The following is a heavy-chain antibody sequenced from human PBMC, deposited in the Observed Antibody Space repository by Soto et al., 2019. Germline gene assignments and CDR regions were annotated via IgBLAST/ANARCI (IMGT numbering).Heavy chain of an antibody. J-gene: IGHJ4*02. CDR1: GYTFTDYD. CDR3: EVTTGY. D-gene: IGHD2-21*02. V-gene: IGHV1-8*01. CDR2: VSPDNGNA. Sequence: QVQVVQSRAEVKKPGASVKVSCKTSGYTFTDYDINWVRQAPGQGLEWMGWVSPDNGNAGYAQHFPGRVTLTSDTSISTAYMELSSLTSEDTAVYYCEVTTGYWGQGTMVTVSS.